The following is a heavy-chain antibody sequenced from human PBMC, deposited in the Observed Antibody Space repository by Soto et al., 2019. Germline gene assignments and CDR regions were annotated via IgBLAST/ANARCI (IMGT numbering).Heavy chain of an antibody. V-gene: IGHV1-18*01. Sequence: GASVKVSCKDSGYTFTSYGISWVRQEQGQGLEWMGWISAYNGNTNYAQKLQGRVTMTTDTSTSTAYMELRSLRSDDTAVYYCATRRYCSSTSCYGRPYYYYMDVWGKGTTVTVSS. D-gene: IGHD2-2*01. CDR1: GYTFTSYG. J-gene: IGHJ6*03. CDR2: ISAYNGNT. CDR3: ATRRYCSSTSCYGRPYYYYMDV.